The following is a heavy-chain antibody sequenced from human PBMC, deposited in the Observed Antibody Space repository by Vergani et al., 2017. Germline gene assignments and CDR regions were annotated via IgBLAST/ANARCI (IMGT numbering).Heavy chain of an antibody. CDR1: GFTFDDYG. J-gene: IGHJ4*02. V-gene: IGHV3-20*04. D-gene: IGHD6-6*01. Sequence: EVQLVESGGGLVQPGRSLRLSCAASGFTFDDYGMSWVRQAPGKGLEWVSGINWNGGSTGYADSVKGRFTISRDNAKNSLYLQMNSLRAEDTAVYYCARDRGPRYSSSRGVKFDYWGQGTLVTVSS. CDR2: INWNGGST. CDR3: ARDRGPRYSSSRGVKFDY.